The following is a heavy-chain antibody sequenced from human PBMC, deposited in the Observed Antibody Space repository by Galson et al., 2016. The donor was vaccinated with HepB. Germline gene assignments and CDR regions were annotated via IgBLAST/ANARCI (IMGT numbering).Heavy chain of an antibody. D-gene: IGHD5-18*01. CDR2: ISYDGSNK. CDR3: AKHTYIYASATFSGFDP. Sequence: SLRLSCAASKFRFSAYGMHWVRQAPGKGLEWVAVISYDGSNKYYADSVKGRFTISRDNSKNTLHLQMDGLKAEDTAIYYCAKHTYIYASATFSGFDPWGQGTLVTVSS. J-gene: IGHJ5*02. CDR1: KFRFSAYG. V-gene: IGHV3-30*18.